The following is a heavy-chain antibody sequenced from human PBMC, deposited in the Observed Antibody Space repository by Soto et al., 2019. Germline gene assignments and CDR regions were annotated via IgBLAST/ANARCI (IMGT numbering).Heavy chain of an antibody. Sequence: GASVQVSCKASGYTFTSYGISWVRQAPGQGLEWMGWISVYNGNTNYAQKLQGRVTMTTDTSTSTAYMELRSLRSDDTAVYYCARDDSNYWFDPWGQGTLVTVSS. V-gene: IGHV1-18*01. CDR1: GYTFTSYG. J-gene: IGHJ5*02. D-gene: IGHD4-4*01. CDR3: ARDDSNYWFDP. CDR2: ISVYNGNT.